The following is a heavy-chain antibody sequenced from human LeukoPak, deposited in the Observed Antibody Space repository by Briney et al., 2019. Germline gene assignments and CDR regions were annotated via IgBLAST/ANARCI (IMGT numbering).Heavy chain of an antibody. CDR1: GGSIGSSSYY. CDR2: IYYSGST. Sequence: SETLSLTCTVSGGSIGSSSYYWGWIRQPPGKGLEWIGSIYYSGSTYCNPSLKSRVTISVDTSKNQFSLKLSSVTAADTAVFYCARRSYYDSSAIFDYWGQGTLVTVSS. J-gene: IGHJ4*02. V-gene: IGHV4-39*01. CDR3: ARRSYYDSSAIFDY. D-gene: IGHD3-22*01.